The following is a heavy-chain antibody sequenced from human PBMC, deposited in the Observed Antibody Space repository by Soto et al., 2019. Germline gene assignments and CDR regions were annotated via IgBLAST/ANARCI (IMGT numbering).Heavy chain of an antibody. D-gene: IGHD3-22*01. CDR1: GFTFTSSA. Sequence: VKVSCKASGFTFTSSAVQWVRQARGQRLEWIGWIVVGSGNTNYAQKFQERVTITRDMSTSTAYMELSSLRSEDTAVYYCAVPNDSSGYPYYYGMDVWGQGTTVTVSS. V-gene: IGHV1-58*01. CDR3: AVPNDSSGYPYYYGMDV. J-gene: IGHJ6*02. CDR2: IVVGSGNT.